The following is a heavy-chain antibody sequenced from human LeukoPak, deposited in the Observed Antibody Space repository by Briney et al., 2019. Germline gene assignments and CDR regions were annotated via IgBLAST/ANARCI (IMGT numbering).Heavy chain of an antibody. CDR1: GFTFSSYG. CDR2: IWYDGSNK. J-gene: IGHJ3*02. CDR3: ARMEEMATYDAFDI. D-gene: IGHD5-12*01. V-gene: IGHV3-33*01. Sequence: PGGSLRLSCAASGFTFSSYGMHWVRQAPGKGLEWVAVIWYDGSNKYYADSVKGRFTISRDNYKNTLYLQMNSLRAEDTAVYYCARMEEMATYDAFDIWGQGTMVTVSS.